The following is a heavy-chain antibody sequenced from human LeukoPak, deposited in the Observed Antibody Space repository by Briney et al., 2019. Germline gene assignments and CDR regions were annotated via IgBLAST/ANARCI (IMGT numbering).Heavy chain of an antibody. CDR3: VKVDT. J-gene: IGHJ4*02. V-gene: IGHV3-30*02. D-gene: IGHD5-18*01. Sequence: GGSLRLSCAASGFTFSSYGMSWVRQAPGKGLDWVAFIRNDGNKYNYAESVKGRFTISRDNSKNTLYLQMDSLSAEDTAVYYCVKVDTWGQGTLVTVSS. CDR2: IRNDGNKY. CDR1: GFTFSSYG.